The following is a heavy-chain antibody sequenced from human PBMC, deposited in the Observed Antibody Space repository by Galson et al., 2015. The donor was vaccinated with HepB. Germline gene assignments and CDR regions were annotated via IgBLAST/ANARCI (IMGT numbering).Heavy chain of an antibody. D-gene: IGHD6-19*01. Sequence: LSLTCAVYGGSFSGYYWSWIRQPPGKGLEWIGEINHSGSTNYNPSLKSRFTISRDNAKNSLYLQMNSLRAEDTAVYYCARAGLIAVAPRFGYWGQGTLVTVSS. J-gene: IGHJ4*02. CDR1: GGSFSGYY. CDR2: INHSGST. V-gene: IGHV4-34*01. CDR3: ARAGLIAVAPRFGY.